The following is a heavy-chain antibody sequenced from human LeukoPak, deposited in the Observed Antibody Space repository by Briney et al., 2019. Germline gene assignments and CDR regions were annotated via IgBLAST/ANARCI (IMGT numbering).Heavy chain of an antibody. V-gene: IGHV1-46*01. D-gene: IGHD3-22*01. CDR1: GYTFTSYY. CDR2: INPSGGST. J-gene: IGHJ4*02. CDR3: AREGGDYCDSSGYYFDY. Sequence: ASVKVSCKASGYTFTSYYMHWVRQAPGQGLEWMGIINPSGGSTSYAQKFQGRVTMTRDTSTSTVYMELSSLRSEDTAVYYCAREGGDYCDSSGYYFDYWGQGTLVTVSS.